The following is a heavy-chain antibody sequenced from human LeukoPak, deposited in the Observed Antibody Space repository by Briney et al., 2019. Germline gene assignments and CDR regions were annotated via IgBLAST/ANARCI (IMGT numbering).Heavy chain of an antibody. D-gene: IGHD1-1*01. CDR2: LSSSGSAF. J-gene: IGHJ5*02. Sequence: PGGSLRLSCEDSGFTFRSYEMNWVRQAPGKGLEWIAYLSSSGSAFSYADSVKGRFTIARDNAKNSVYLEMNSLRADDTAVYYCARGATDVTRWFDPWGQGTRVTVSS. CDR3: ARGATDVTRWFDP. CDR1: GFTFRSYE. V-gene: IGHV3-48*03.